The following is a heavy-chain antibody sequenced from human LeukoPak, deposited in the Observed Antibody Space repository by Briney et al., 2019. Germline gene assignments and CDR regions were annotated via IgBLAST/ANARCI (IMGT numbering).Heavy chain of an antibody. CDR1: GFTFSSYA. CDR2: ISSSSGYI. CDR3: ARDLEVAAAPDF. J-gene: IGHJ4*02. D-gene: IGHD2-15*01. V-gene: IGHV3-21*01. Sequence: GGSLRLSCAASGFTFSSYAMSWVRQAPGKGLEWVSSISSSSGYIYYADSVKGRFTISRDNAKNSLYLQMNSLRAEDTAVYYCARDLEVAAAPDFWGQGTLVTVSS.